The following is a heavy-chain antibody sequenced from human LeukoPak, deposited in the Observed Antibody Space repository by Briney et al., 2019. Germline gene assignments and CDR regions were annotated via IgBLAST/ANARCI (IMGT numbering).Heavy chain of an antibody. CDR2: IDPSDSYT. V-gene: IGHV5-10-1*01. CDR3: ARFLGPSYGMDV. J-gene: IGHJ6*04. Sequence: GESLRISCQGSAYSFTSYWISWVRQMPGKSLEWMGRIDPSDSYTNYSPSFQGHVTISADKSISTAYLQWSSLKASDTAMYYCARFLGPSYGMDVWGKGTTVTVSS. D-gene: IGHD7-27*01. CDR1: AYSFTSYW.